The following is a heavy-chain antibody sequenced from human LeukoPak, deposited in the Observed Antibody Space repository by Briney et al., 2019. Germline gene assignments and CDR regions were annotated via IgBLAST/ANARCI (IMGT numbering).Heavy chain of an antibody. CDR2: INAGNGNT. Sequence: ASVKVSCKASGYTFTSYAMHWVRQAPGQRLEWMGWINAGNGNTKYSQKFQGRVTITRDTSASTAYMELSSLRSEDTAMYYCARGGIILGFDYWGQGTLVTVSS. D-gene: IGHD3-10*01. J-gene: IGHJ4*02. V-gene: IGHV1-3*01. CDR3: ARGGIILGFDY. CDR1: GYTFTSYA.